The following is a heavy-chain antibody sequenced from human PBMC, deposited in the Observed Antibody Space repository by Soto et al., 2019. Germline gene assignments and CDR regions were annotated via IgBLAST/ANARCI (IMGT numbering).Heavy chain of an antibody. CDR2: ISGSGGST. J-gene: IGHJ4*02. CDR1: GFTFSNYA. CDR3: AKDQGSSWYEIDY. V-gene: IGHV3-23*01. Sequence: EVQLLESGGGLVQPGGSLRLSCAASGFTFSNYAVPWVGQAPGKGLEWVSTISGSGGSTYYADSVKGRFTISRDNSKNTLYLQMNSLRAEDTAVYYCAKDQGSSWYEIDYWGQGTLVTVSS. D-gene: IGHD6-13*01.